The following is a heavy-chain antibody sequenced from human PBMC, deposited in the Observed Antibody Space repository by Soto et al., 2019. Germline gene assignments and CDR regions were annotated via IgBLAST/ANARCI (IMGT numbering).Heavy chain of an antibody. D-gene: IGHD1-7*01. V-gene: IGHV1-69*13. CDR2: IIPIFGTA. CDR1: GGTFSRYA. CDR3: ARVMDWNYVHHFAY. J-gene: IGHJ4*02. Sequence: GASVKVSCKASGGTFSRYAISWVRQAPGQGLEWMGGIIPIFGTANYAQKFKGRVTITADESTSTAYMELSSLRSEDTAVYYCARVMDWNYVHHFAYRAQGTLVTVSS.